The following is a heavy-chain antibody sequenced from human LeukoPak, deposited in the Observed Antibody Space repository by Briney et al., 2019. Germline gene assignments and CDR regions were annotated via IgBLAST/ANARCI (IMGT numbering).Heavy chain of an antibody. V-gene: IGHV1-46*01. CDR2: INPSGGST. Sequence: ASVKVSCKASGYTFTSYYMHWVRQAPGQGLEWMGIINPSGGSTNYARKFQGRVTMTRDTSTSTVYMELSSLRSEDTAVYYCARDRRDGHDYWGQGTLVTVSS. D-gene: IGHD5-24*01. CDR1: GYTFTSYY. J-gene: IGHJ4*02. CDR3: ARDRRDGHDY.